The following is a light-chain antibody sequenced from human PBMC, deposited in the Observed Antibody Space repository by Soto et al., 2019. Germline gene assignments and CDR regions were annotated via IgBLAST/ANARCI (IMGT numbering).Light chain of an antibody. J-gene: IGKJ1*01. CDR2: KAS. V-gene: IGKV1-5*03. CDR3: QHYNSYSEA. Sequence: IQMTQSPSTLSASVGDRVTITWRASQSISSWLAWYQQKPGKAPKLLIYKASTLKSGVPSRFRGSGSGTEFTLTISSLQPDDFETYYCQHYNSYSEAFGQGTKVDIK. CDR1: QSISSW.